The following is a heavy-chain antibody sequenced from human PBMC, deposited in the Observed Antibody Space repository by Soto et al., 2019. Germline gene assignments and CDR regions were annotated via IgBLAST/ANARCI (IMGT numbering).Heavy chain of an antibody. D-gene: IGHD3-10*01. CDR1: GASINNFF. Sequence: QVQLQESGPGLLRPSETLSLTCTVSGASINNFFWCWLRQTPGKGLEWIGYGSQGGAAAYMSEGEPTGSNPTLECRATISLDLPRNQFSLKLTSGTAADTAVYYCARDRGRITVSSNPLGEWFDTWGQGTLVTASS. CDR3: ARDRGRITVSSNPLGEWFDT. CDR2: GSQGGAA. V-gene: IGHV4-59*01. J-gene: IGHJ5*02.